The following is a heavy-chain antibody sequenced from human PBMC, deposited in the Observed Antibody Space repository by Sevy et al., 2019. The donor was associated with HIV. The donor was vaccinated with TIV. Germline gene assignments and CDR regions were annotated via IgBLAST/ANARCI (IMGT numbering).Heavy chain of an antibody. Sequence: GGSLRLSCVASGFTFSDSWMTWVRQAPGKGLERIAFINEDGSRLAYVDSVRGRFTISRENTKNSLYLQMNSLRAEDTAVYFCARDRAYSALGYWGQGTLVTVSS. CDR1: GFTFSDSW. CDR2: INEDGSRL. D-gene: IGHD5-18*01. CDR3: ARDRAYSALGY. V-gene: IGHV3-7*01. J-gene: IGHJ4*02.